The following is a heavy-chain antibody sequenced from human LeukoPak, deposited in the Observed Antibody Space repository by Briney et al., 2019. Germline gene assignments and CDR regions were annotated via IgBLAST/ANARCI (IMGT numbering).Heavy chain of an antibody. D-gene: IGHD6-25*01. V-gene: IGHV4-34*01. J-gene: IGHJ6*02. Sequence: SETLSLTCNVDGESFSGYYWSWIRQSPGKGLEWIGEIDQSGRTTYDASLESRVTISVDKSKDQFSLRLTSVTAADTGVYYCATSSGVYYYYRGLDAWGQGTTVTVSS. CDR2: IDQSGRT. CDR1: GESFSGYY. CDR3: ATSSGVYYYYRGLDA.